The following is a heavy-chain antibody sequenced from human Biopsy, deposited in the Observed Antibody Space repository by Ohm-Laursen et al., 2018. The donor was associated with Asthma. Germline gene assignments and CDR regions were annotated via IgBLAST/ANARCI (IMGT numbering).Heavy chain of an antibody. V-gene: IGHV3-9*01. D-gene: IGHD3-22*01. CDR1: GFTFDDYG. CDR2: ISWNSGSI. J-gene: IGHJ4*02. Sequence: SLRLSCAAPGFTFDDYGMHWVRQAPGKGLEWVSGISWNSGSIGYADSVKGRFTISRDNSKNTLYLQMNSLRAEDTAVYYCAKGYYYDSSGFDYWGQGTLVTVSS. CDR3: AKGYYYDSSGFDY.